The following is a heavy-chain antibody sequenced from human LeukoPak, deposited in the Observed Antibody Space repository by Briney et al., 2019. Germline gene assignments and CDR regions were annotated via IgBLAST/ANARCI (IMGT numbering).Heavy chain of an antibody. Sequence: GGSLRLSCAASGFTFSSYGMHWVRQAPGKGLEWVAFIRYDGSNKYYADSVKGRFTIPRDNSKNTLYLQMNSLRAEDTAVYYCAKVDNQDGDPYDYWGQGTLVTVSS. CDR1: GFTFSSYG. J-gene: IGHJ4*02. D-gene: IGHD4-17*01. V-gene: IGHV3-30*02. CDR2: IRYDGSNK. CDR3: AKVDNQDGDPYDY.